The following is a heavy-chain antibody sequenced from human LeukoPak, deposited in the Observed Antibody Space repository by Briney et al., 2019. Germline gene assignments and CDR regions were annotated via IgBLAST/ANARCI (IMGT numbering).Heavy chain of an antibody. CDR1: GFTFSKHS. CDR3: AREAYCSGGSCSYYYYFYMDV. CDR2: ISSRSSYI. J-gene: IGHJ6*03. D-gene: IGHD2-15*01. V-gene: IGHV3-21*01. Sequence: PGGSLRLSCAASGFTFSKHSLNWVRQAPEKGLEWVSSISSRSSYIYYADSVKGRFTISRDNAKNSLYLQMNSLRAEDTAVYYCAREAYCSGGSCSYYYYFYMDVWGKGTTVTVSS.